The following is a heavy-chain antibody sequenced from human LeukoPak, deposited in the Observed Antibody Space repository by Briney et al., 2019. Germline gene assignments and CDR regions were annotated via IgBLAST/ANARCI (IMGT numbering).Heavy chain of an antibody. CDR3: AKHPRYISGSYYGGWYFDL. V-gene: IGHV3-23*01. Sequence: GGSLRLSCAASGFTFSSYAMSWVRQAPGKGLEWVSAISGSGGSAYYADSVKGRFTISRDNSKNTLYLQMNSLRAEDTAVYYCAKHPRYISGSYYGGWYFDLWGRGTLVTVSS. D-gene: IGHD1-26*01. CDR1: GFTFSSYA. CDR2: ISGSGGSA. J-gene: IGHJ2*01.